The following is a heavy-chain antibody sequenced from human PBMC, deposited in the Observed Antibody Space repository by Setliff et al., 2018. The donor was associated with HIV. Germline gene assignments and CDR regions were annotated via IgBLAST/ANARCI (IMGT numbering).Heavy chain of an antibody. J-gene: IGHJ6*02. CDR2: IYSDGSS. Sequence: LRLSCAASGFTVSRFYMSWVRQAPGKGLEWVSVIYSDGSSYYADSVRGRFTISRDNYKNTLYLQMSSLRAEDTAVYYCAKPLTQWGVSPYHYAVDVWGQGTTVTVSS. CDR3: AKPLTQWGVSPYHYAVDV. V-gene: IGHV3-53*01. CDR1: GFTVSRFY. D-gene: IGHD1-26*01.